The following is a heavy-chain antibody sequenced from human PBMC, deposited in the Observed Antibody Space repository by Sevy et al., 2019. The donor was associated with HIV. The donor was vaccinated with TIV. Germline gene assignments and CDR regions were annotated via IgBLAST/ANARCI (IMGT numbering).Heavy chain of an antibody. J-gene: IGHJ4*02. D-gene: IGHD6-13*01. CDR3: AKEGAYSDTTYFDY. CDR2: ISFDGSNK. V-gene: IGHV3-30*18. CDR1: GFSFSGYA. Sequence: GGSLRLSCAASGFSFSGYAIHWVRQAPGKGLEWVAVISFDGSNKYYADSVKGRFTISRDNSKNTLFLQMNSLRAEDTAVYYCAKEGAYSDTTYFDYRGQGTVVTVSS.